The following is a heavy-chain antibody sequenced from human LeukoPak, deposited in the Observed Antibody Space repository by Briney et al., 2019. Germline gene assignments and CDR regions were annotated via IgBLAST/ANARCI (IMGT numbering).Heavy chain of an antibody. D-gene: IGHD1-14*01. Sequence: GGSLRLSCAASGFTFSSYAMHWVRQVPGKGLEWVAVISYDGSNKYYADSVKGRFTISRDNSKNTLYLQMNSLRAEDTAVYYCARDRTRTAFDYWGQGTLVTVSS. CDR1: GFTFSSYA. V-gene: IGHV3-30*04. J-gene: IGHJ4*02. CDR3: ARDRTRTAFDY. CDR2: ISYDGSNK.